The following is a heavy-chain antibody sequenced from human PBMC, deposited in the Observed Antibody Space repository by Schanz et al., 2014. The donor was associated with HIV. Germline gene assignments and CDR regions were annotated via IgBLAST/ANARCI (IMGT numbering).Heavy chain of an antibody. Sequence: EVQLLESGGGLVQPGGSLRLSCAASGFTFSSHAMSWVRQAAGKGLEWVSSISGSGGRTYHADSVKGRFTISRDSSRNTLYLQMNSLRAEDTAVYYCARGSGPYYYYYGMDVWGQGTTVTVSS. V-gene: IGHV3-23*01. CDR1: GFTFSSHA. D-gene: IGHD3-10*01. J-gene: IGHJ6*02. CDR2: ISGSGGRT. CDR3: ARGSGPYYYYYGMDV.